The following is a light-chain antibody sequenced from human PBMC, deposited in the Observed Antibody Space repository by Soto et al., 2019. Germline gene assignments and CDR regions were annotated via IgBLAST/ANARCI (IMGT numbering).Light chain of an antibody. Sequence: DIQMTQSPSTLSASVGDRVTITCRASQTITNWLAWYQQKPGKAPKVLIYKTSSLESGVPSRFSGSGSGTEFTLTINGLQPDDFATYYCQQYESYWTSGHGTKVEIK. J-gene: IGKJ1*01. CDR1: QTITNW. V-gene: IGKV1-5*03. CDR2: KTS. CDR3: QQYESYWT.